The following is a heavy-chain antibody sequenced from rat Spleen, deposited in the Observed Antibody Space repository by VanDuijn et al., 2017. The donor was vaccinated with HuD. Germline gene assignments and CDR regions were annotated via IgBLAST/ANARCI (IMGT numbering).Heavy chain of an antibody. D-gene: IGHD1-12*02. CDR1: GFTINNYW. V-gene: IGHV5-31*01. CDR2: ISTGGGNN. Sequence: EVQLVESGGGLVQPGRSLKLSCVASGFTINNYWMTWIRQAPGKGLEWVASISTGGGNNYYRDSVKGRFTIARDNAKSTLYRQRDSRRSEDTATYYCTGNGTPRWGQGVMVTVSS. J-gene: IGHJ2*01. CDR3: TGNGTPR.